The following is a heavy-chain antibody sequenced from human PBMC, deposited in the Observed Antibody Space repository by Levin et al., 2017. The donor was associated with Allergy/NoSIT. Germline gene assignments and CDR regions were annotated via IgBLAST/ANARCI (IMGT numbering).Heavy chain of an antibody. CDR3: ARVLLSDYGDYRSSYFDY. D-gene: IGHD4-17*01. CDR2: ISSSSSYI. Sequence: GESLKISCAASGFTFSSYSMNWVRQAPGKGLEWVSSISSSSSYIYYADSVKGRFTISRDNAKNSLYLQMNSLRAEDTAVYYCARVLLSDYGDYRSSYFDYWGQGTLVTVSS. CDR1: GFTFSSYS. V-gene: IGHV3-21*01. J-gene: IGHJ4*02.